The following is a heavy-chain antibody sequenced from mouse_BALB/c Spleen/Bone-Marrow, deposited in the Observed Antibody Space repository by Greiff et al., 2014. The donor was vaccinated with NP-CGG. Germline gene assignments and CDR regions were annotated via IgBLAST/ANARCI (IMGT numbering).Heavy chain of an antibody. D-gene: IGHD3-2*02. CDR1: GFTFSSFG. V-gene: IGHV5-17*02. J-gene: IGHJ3*01. Sequence: EVQLQQSGGGLVLPGGSRKLSCAASGFTFSSFGMHWVRQAPEKGLEWVAYISSGSSTIYYADTVKGRFTISRDNPKNTLFLRMTSLRSGDTAMYYCAIRAYWGQGTLVTVSA. CDR2: ISSGSSTI. CDR3: AIRAY.